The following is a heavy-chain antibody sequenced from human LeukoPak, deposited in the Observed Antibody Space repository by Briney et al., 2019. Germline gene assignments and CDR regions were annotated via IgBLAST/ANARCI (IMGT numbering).Heavy chain of an antibody. V-gene: IGHV4-39*01. CDR1: GGSISSTNYY. CDR3: ARKSGRYVPADI. D-gene: IGHD1-26*01. J-gene: IGHJ3*02. Sequence: SETLSLTCTVSGGSISSTNYYWGWIRQPPGKGLEWIASNYYSGSTYYNPSLKSRLTISVDTSKNQFSLKLSSVTAADTAVYYCARKSGRYVPADIWGQGTMVTVSS. CDR2: NYYSGST.